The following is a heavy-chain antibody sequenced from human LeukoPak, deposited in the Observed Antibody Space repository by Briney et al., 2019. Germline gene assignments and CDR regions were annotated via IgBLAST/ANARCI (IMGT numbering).Heavy chain of an antibody. J-gene: IGHJ6*03. V-gene: IGHV4-34*01. CDR1: GGSFSGYY. CDR2: INHSGST. D-gene: IGHD3-10*01. CDR3: ARANYYGSGYYYYYYMDV. Sequence: SETLSLTCAVYGGSFSGYYWSWIRQPPGKGLEWIGEINHSGSTNYNPSLKSRVTISVDTSENQFSLKLSSVTAADTAVYYCARANYYGSGYYYYYYMDVWGKGTTVTISS.